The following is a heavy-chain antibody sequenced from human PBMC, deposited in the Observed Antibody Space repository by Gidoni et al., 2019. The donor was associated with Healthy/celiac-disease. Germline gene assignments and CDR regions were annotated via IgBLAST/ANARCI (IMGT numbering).Heavy chain of an antibody. CDR2: IWYDGSNK. CDR1: GFTFSSYG. Sequence: QVQLVESGGGVVQPGRSLRLSCAASGFTFSSYGMHWVRQAPGKGLEWVAVIWYDGSNKYYADSVKGRFTISRDNSKNTLYLQMNSLRAEDTAVYYCARDLSYSSYGGDYWGQGTLVTVSS. CDR3: ARDLSYSSYGGDY. V-gene: IGHV3-33*08. D-gene: IGHD6-19*01. J-gene: IGHJ4*02.